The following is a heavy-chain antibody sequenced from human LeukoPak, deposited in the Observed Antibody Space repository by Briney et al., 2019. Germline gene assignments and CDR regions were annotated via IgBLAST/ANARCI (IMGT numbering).Heavy chain of an antibody. CDR2: IFYTESV. J-gene: IGHJ6*03. Sequence: KPGGSLRLSCAASGFTFSDYYMSWIRQSPGEGLQWIGSIFYTESVYYNPSLKSRVTITLDMSKNQFSLTVSSVTAADTALYYCASARFVNWIHVGYMDVWGKGTSITVSS. V-gene: IGHV4-38-2*01. CDR3: ASARFVNWIHVGYMDV. D-gene: IGHD5-18*01. CDR1: GFTFSDYY.